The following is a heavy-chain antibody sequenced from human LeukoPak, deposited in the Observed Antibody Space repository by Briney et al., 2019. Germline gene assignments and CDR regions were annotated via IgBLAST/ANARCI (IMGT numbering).Heavy chain of an antibody. CDR1: GGSISSGDYP. J-gene: IGHJ4*02. V-gene: IGHV4-30-2*01. D-gene: IGHD3-10*01. CDR3: ARGFYGSGSHFDY. CDR2: IFHTGHT. Sequence: SETLSLTCAVSGGSISSGDYPWSWIRQPPGKGLEWIGYIFHTGHTSYNPSLKSRVTISVDMSKNQIALKLSSVTAADTAVYYCARGFYGSGSHFDYRGQGSLVTVSS.